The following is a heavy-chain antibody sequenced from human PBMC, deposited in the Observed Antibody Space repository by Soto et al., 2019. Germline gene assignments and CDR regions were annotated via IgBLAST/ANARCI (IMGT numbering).Heavy chain of an antibody. CDR1: GYTFTGHY. CDR2: INPNSGDT. V-gene: IGHV1-2*02. J-gene: IGHJ4*02. CDR3: ARLNYGGNPLDY. Sequence: GASVKVSCKASGYTFTGHYLHWVRQAPGQGLEWVGWINPNSGDTNYAQKFHGRVTMSRDTSISTAYLELSSLRSDDTAVYYCARLNYGGNPLDYWGQGALVTVSS. D-gene: IGHD4-17*01.